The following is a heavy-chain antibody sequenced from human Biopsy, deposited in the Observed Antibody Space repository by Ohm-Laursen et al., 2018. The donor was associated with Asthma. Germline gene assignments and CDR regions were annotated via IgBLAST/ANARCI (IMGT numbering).Heavy chain of an antibody. CDR1: GFAVSRDH. J-gene: IGHJ4*02. CDR3: ARGDSSNWSHYYFDY. CDR2: TYSGGST. V-gene: IGHV3-53*01. Sequence: SLRLSCASSGFAVSRDHMFWVRQAPGKGLEWVSVTYSGGSTYYADSVKGRFTISRDYSKNTLYLQMYSLRAEDTAVYYCARGDSSNWSHYYFDYWGQGTLVTVSS. D-gene: IGHD3-22*01.